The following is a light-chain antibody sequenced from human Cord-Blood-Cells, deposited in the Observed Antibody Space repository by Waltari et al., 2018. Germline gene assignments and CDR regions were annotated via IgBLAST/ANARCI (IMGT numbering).Light chain of an antibody. J-gene: IGKJ4*01. Sequence: DIQRTQPPSTLSASVADTLTITCRASQCISSWLAWYQQKPGKAPKLLIYKASSLESGVPSRFSGSGSGTEFTLTISSLQPDDFATYYCLQHNSYPLTFGGGTKVEIK. CDR3: LQHNSYPLT. CDR2: KAS. V-gene: IGKV1-5*03. CDR1: QCISSW.